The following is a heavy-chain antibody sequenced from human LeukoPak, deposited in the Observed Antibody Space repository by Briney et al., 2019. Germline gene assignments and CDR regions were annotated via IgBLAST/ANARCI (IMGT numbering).Heavy chain of an antibody. J-gene: IGHJ4*02. CDR2: ISAYNGNT. D-gene: IGHD5-12*01. V-gene: IGHV1-18*01. CDR1: GYTFTSYG. CDR3: AARPQYSGYEDGDY. Sequence: GASVKVSCKASGYTFTSYGISWVRQAPGQGLEWMGWISAYNGNTNYAQKLQGRVTMTTDTSTSTAYMELRSLRSDDTAVYYCAARPQYSGYEDGDYWGQGTLVTVSS.